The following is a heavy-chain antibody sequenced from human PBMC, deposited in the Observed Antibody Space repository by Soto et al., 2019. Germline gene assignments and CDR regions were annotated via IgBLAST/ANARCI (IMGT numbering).Heavy chain of an antibody. D-gene: IGHD5-18*01. CDR1: GFTFDDYA. CDR3: ARVGGYSYGFDFDY. J-gene: IGHJ4*02. V-gene: IGHV3-9*01. Sequence: PGGSLRLSCAASGFTFDDYAMHWVRQAPGKGLEWVSGISWNSGSIGYADSVKGRFTISRDNAKNSLYLQMNSLRAEDTAVYYCARVGGYSYGFDFDYWGQGTLVTVSS. CDR2: ISWNSGSI.